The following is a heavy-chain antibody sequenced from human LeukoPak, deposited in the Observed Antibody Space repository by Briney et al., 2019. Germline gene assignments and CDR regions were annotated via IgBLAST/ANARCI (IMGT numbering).Heavy chain of an antibody. D-gene: IGHD5-12*01. CDR3: AKSRIVATIPLDY. CDR1: GFTFSSYG. CDR2: IWYDGSNK. J-gene: IGHJ4*02. V-gene: IGHV3-33*06. Sequence: PGGSLRLSCAASGFTFSSYGMHWVRQAPGKGLEWVAVIWYDGSNKYYADSVKGRFTISRDNSKNTLYLQMNSLRAEDTAVYYCAKSRIVATIPLDYWGQGTLVTVSS.